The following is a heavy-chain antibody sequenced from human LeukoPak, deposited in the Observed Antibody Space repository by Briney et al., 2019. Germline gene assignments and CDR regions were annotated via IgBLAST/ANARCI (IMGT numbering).Heavy chain of an antibody. Sequence: GASVKVSCKASGYTFTDYYIHWVRQDPGQGLEWMGWINTDSGATKYEQNFQGRVTMTRDTSISTAYMELSSLRSDDTALYYCARKWATRKTCEFDYWGQGTLVTVSS. CDR2: INTDSGAT. D-gene: IGHD1-1*01. CDR1: GYTFTDYY. J-gene: IGHJ4*02. CDR3: ARKWATRKTCEFDY. V-gene: IGHV1-2*02.